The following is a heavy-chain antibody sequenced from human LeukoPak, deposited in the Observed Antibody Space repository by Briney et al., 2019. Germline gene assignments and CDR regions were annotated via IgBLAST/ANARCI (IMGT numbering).Heavy chain of an antibody. CDR2: IHYSETT. Sequence: SETLSLTCTVSGGSISSSNYYWGWLRQPPGKGLEWLASIHYSETTYYNPSLKSRVTISVDTSKNHFSLKLSSVTAADTAVYYCARGPTYQPIDFWGQGTLVTVSS. CDR1: GGSISSSNYY. J-gene: IGHJ4*02. CDR3: ARGPTYQPIDF. V-gene: IGHV4-39*02. D-gene: IGHD2-2*01.